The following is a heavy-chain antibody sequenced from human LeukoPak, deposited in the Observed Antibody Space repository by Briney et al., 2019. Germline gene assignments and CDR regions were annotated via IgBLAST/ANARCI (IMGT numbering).Heavy chain of an antibody. J-gene: IGHJ4*02. CDR2: ISGSGDST. CDR3: LRSSSGWYNFDY. Sequence: PGGSLRLSCAASGFIFSSYGMSWVRHAPGKGLEWVSAISGSGDSTYYADSVKGRFTISRDNSKNTLYLQMNSLRAEDTAVYYCLRSSSGWYNFDYWGQGTLVTVSS. CDR1: GFIFSSYG. D-gene: IGHD6-19*01. V-gene: IGHV3-23*01.